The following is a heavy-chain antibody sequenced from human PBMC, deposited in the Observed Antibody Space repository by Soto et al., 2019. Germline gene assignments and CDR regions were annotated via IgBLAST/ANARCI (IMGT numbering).Heavy chain of an antibody. CDR1: GFTFDDYG. V-gene: IGHV3-20*04. Sequence: PGGSLRLSCAASGFTFDDYGMSWVRQAPGKGLEWVSGINWNGGSTGYADSVKGRFTISRDNAKNSLYLQMNSLRAEDTALYYCARDFDSYGSSPFDYWGQGTLVTVSS. J-gene: IGHJ4*02. D-gene: IGHD5-18*01. CDR3: ARDFDSYGSSPFDY. CDR2: INWNGGST.